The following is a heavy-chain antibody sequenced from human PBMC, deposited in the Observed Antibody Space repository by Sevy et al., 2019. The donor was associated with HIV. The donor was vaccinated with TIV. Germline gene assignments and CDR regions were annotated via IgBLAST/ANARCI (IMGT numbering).Heavy chain of an antibody. D-gene: IGHD3-3*02. CDR1: GGTFNSYI. V-gene: IGHV1-69*13. CDR2: ITPILGTT. J-gene: IGHJ4*02. Sequence: ASVKVSCKASGGTFNSYIVSWVRQAPGQGLEWMGEITPILGTTRYAQKFKGRVTIRADESTNTIYMELSSLKSEDTAVYYCARWSISIDYWGQGTLVTVSS. CDR3: ARWSISIDY.